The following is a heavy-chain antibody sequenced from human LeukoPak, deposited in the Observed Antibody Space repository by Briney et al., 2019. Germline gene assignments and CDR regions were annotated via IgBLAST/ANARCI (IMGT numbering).Heavy chain of an antibody. CDR1: GFTFSSYW. V-gene: IGHV3-74*01. CDR2: INSDGSST. J-gene: IGHJ4*02. CDR3: ATKRWGPNPFDY. Sequence: PGGSLRLSCAASGFTFSSYWMHWVRQAPGKGLVWVSRINSDGSSTSYADSVKGRFTISRDNAKNTLYLQMNSLRAEDTAVYFCATKRWGPNPFDYWGQGTLVTVSS. D-gene: IGHD2-21*02.